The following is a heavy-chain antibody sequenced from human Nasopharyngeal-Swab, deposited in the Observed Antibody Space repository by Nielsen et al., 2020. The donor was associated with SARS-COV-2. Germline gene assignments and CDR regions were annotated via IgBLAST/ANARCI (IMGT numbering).Heavy chain of an antibody. J-gene: IGHJ5*02. CDR1: GGTFSSYA. D-gene: IGHD5-18*01. V-gene: IGHV1-69*13. CDR3: ARDGGYSYGYQGRRDWFDP. Sequence: SVKVSCKASGGTFSSYAISWVRQAPGHGLEWMGGIIPIFGTANYAQKFQGRVTITADESTSTAYMELSSLRSEDTAVYYCARDGGYSYGYQGRRDWFDPWGQGTLVTVSS. CDR2: IIPIFGTA.